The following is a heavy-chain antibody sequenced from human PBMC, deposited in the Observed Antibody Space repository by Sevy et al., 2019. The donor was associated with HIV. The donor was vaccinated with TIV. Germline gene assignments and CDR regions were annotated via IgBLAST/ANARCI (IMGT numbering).Heavy chain of an antibody. CDR2: IYYSGST. V-gene: IGHV4-30-4*01. CDR3: ARRLAARYAFDI. D-gene: IGHD6-6*01. CDR1: GGSISSDEYS. J-gene: IGHJ3*02. Sequence: SETLSLTCTVSGGSISSDEYSWSWIRQPPGKGLEWIGNIYYSGSTYYNPSLKSRLTISIDTSKNQFFLKLNSVTAADTAVYYCARRLAARYAFDIWGQRTMVTVS.